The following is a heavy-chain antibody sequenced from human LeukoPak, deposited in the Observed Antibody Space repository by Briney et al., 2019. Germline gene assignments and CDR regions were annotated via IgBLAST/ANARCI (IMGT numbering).Heavy chain of an antibody. V-gene: IGHV4-34*01. CDR1: GGSFSGYY. CDR2: INHSGST. CDR3: ARSSSTWYPWDY. Sequence: SETLSLTCAVYGGSFSGYYWSWIRQPPGKGLEWIGEINHSGSTNYNPSLKSRVTISVDTSNNQFSLKLTSVTAADSAVYFCARSSSTWYPWDYWGQGTLVTVSS. D-gene: IGHD6-13*01. J-gene: IGHJ4*02.